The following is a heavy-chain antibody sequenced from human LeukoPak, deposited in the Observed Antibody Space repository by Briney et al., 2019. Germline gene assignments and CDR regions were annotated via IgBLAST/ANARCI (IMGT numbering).Heavy chain of an antibody. Sequence: GGSLRLSCAASGFTFSSYDMHWVRQAPGKGLEWVAFIRYDGSNKYYADSVKGRFTISRDNSKNTLYLQMNSLRAEDTAVYYCAKVSLGFGELSLYRYYYMDVWGKGTTVTISS. D-gene: IGHD3-10*01. J-gene: IGHJ6*03. CDR2: IRYDGSNK. CDR3: AKVSLGFGELSLYRYYYMDV. CDR1: GFTFSSYD. V-gene: IGHV3-30*02.